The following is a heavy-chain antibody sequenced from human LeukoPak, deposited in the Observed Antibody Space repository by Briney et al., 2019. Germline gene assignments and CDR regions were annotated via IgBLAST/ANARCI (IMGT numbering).Heavy chain of an antibody. CDR2: IYHSGNT. CDR1: GGSISSYY. J-gene: IGHJ5*02. CDR3: ARDPGESYPYSWFDP. D-gene: IGHD1-26*01. V-gene: IGHV4-59*12. Sequence: PSETLSLTCTVSGGSISSYYWSWIPQPPGKGLEWIGYIYHSGNTNYNPSLKSRVTISVDMSKNQFSLRLTSVTATDTAVYYCARDPGESYPYSWFDPWGQGTPVTVSS.